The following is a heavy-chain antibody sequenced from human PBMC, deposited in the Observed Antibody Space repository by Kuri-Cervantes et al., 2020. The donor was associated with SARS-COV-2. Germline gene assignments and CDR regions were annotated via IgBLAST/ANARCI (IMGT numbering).Heavy chain of an antibody. CDR2: ISYDGSNK. J-gene: IGHJ6*02. Sequence: GGSLRLSCAASGFTFSSYGMHWVRQAPGKGLEWVAVISYDGSNKYYADSVKGRFTISRDNSKNTLYLQMNSLRAEDTAVYYCANVLPTRGYGMDVWGQGTTVTVSS. V-gene: IGHV3-30*18. CDR3: ANVLPTRGYGMDV. CDR1: GFTFSSYG. D-gene: IGHD3-10*02.